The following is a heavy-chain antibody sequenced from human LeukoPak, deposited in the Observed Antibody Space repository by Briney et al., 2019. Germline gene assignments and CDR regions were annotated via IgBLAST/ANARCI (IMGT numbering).Heavy chain of an antibody. J-gene: IGHJ4*02. CDR1: GGSISSYY. CDR3: ARALYYYDSSGYLLYYFDY. CDR2: IYYSGST. D-gene: IGHD3-22*01. Sequence: PSETLSLTCTVSGGSISSYYWSWIRQPPGKGLEWIGYIYYSGSTNYNPSLKSRVTISVDTSKNQFSLKLSSVTAADTAVYYCARALYYYDSSGYLLYYFDYWGQGTLVTVSS. V-gene: IGHV4-59*01.